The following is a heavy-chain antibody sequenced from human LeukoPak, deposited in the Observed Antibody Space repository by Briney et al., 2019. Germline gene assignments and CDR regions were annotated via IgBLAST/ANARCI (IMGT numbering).Heavy chain of an antibody. CDR3: ARTSGLDSGGYLSD. D-gene: IGHD3-22*01. CDR2: LYHSATT. Sequence: SEALSLTCTVSGASTNRGGYYWSWFRQPPGRGLEWIGHLYHSATTYYNPSLQRRVTISIDRSKNQFSLKLSSVTPADTAVYYCARTSGLDSGGYLSDWGQGTLVTVSS. J-gene: IGHJ4*02. CDR1: GASTNRGGYY. V-gene: IGHV4-30-2*01.